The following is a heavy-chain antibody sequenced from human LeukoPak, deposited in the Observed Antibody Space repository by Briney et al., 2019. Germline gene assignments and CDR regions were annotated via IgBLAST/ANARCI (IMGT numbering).Heavy chain of an antibody. J-gene: IGHJ4*02. CDR3: ASTYVDTAMVIVN. CDR2: INPNSGGT. CDR1: GYTFTVYY. V-gene: IGHV1-2*02. D-gene: IGHD5-18*01. Sequence: ASVKVSCTASGYTFTVYYMHWVRQAPGQGLEWMGWINPNSGGTNYAQKFQGRVTLTRDTSISTAYMELSSLRSDDTAVYYCASTYVDTAMVIVNWGQGTLVTVSS.